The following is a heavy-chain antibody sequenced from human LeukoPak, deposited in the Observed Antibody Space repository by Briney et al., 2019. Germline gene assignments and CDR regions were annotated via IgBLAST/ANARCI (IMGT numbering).Heavy chain of an antibody. V-gene: IGHV3-48*01. D-gene: IGHD5-24*01. Sequence: GGSLRLSCAASGFTFSSYSMNWVRQAPGKGLEWVSYISRSSTIYYADSVKGRFTISRDNAKNSLYRQMNSLRAEDTAVYYCAREGRDGYNGWGQGTLVTVSS. CDR1: GFTFSSYS. CDR3: AREGRDGYNG. J-gene: IGHJ1*01. CDR2: ISRSSTI.